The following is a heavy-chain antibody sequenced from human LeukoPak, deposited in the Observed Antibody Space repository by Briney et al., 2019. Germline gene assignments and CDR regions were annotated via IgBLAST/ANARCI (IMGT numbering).Heavy chain of an antibody. CDR3: TGVSRSSWCDY. CDR1: GFTFSDHY. CDR2: IKSKTDGGTP. V-gene: IGHV3-15*01. J-gene: IGHJ4*02. Sequence: PGGSLRLSCAASGFTFSDHYMDWVRQAPGKGLEWVGRIKSKTDGGTPDYAAPVKGRFTISRDDSKNTLYLQMNSLKTEDTAVYYCTGVSRSSWCDYWGQGTLVTVSS. D-gene: IGHD6-13*01.